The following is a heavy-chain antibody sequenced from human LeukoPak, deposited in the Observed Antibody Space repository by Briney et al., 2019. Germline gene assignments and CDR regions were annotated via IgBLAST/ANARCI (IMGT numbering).Heavy chain of an antibody. CDR2: ISGSGGST. Sequence: PGGSLRLSCAASGFTFSIYAMSWVRQAPGKGLEWVSAISGSGGSTYYADSVKSRFTISRDNSKNTLYLQMNSLRAEDTAVYYCAKCIVGATAPFDYWGQGTLVTVSS. J-gene: IGHJ4*02. CDR3: AKCIVGATAPFDY. CDR1: GFTFSIYA. V-gene: IGHV3-23*01. D-gene: IGHD1-26*01.